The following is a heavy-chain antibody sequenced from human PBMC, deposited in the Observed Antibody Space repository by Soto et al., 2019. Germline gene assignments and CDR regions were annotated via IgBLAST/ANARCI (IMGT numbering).Heavy chain of an antibody. CDR1: GYAFTSHT. Sequence: QVQLVQSGAEVKEPGASVRVSCKASGYAFTSHTIHWARQAPGQGLEWMGWIVISNGSPRYAPQFQGRVTFGRDTSATTAYMELSSLTSEDTAVYYCAREPEDGVPGDYWGQGTPVLVSS. D-gene: IGHD3-3*01. CDR2: IVISNGSP. CDR3: AREPEDGVPGDY. J-gene: IGHJ4*02. V-gene: IGHV1-3*04.